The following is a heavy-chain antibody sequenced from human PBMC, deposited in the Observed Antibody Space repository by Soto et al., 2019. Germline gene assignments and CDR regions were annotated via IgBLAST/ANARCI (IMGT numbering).Heavy chain of an antibody. D-gene: IGHD4-17*01. CDR1: GGSISLYY. Sequence: SETLSLTCTVSGGSISLYYWNWIRQPPGKGLEWISYMDYGGSTNYKSSLKSRVTISGDTSKNQFSLKLRSVTAADTAVYFCARSTGYGDSYFDYWGQGALVTVSS. V-gene: IGHV4-59*01. J-gene: IGHJ4*02. CDR3: ARSTGYGDSYFDY. CDR2: MDYGGST.